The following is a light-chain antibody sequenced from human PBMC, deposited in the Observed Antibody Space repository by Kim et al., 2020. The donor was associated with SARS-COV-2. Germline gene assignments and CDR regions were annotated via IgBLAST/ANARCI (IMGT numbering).Light chain of an antibody. V-gene: IGLV1-51*01. Sequence: GQKVTISCSGSSSNIGNNYVSWYQQLTETAPKLLIYDNNKRHSGIPDRFSGSKSRTSATLGITGLQTGDEAEYYCGTWDSSLNAVVFGGGTQLTVL. J-gene: IGLJ2*01. CDR2: DNN. CDR3: GTWDSSLNAVV. CDR1: SSNIGNNY.